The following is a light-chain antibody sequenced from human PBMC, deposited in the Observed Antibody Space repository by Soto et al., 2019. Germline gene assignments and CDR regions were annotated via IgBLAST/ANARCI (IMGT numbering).Light chain of an antibody. CDR3: QQYGSSPFT. Sequence: EIVLTQSPGTLSLSPGERATLSCRASQSVSRSYLAWYQQKPGQAPRLLIYGASSRATGIPDRFSGSGSGTDFNLIISRLEPEDFAVYYCQQYGSSPFTFGPGTKVDIK. V-gene: IGKV3-20*01. CDR1: QSVSRSY. J-gene: IGKJ3*01. CDR2: GAS.